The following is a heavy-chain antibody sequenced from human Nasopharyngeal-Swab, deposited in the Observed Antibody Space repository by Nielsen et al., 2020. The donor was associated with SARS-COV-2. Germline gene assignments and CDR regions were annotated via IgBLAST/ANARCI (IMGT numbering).Heavy chain of an antibody. V-gene: IGHV4-59*08. D-gene: IGHD6-13*01. J-gene: IGHJ4*02. CDR3: ARWGSWFYYFDY. CDR1: GGSISTYY. Sequence: SETLSLTCTVSGGSISTYYWSWIRQPPGKGLEWIGYIYYTGSTNYNPSLKSRVTISVDTSKNPFSLNLRSVTAADTAVYFCARWGSWFYYFDYWGQGTLVTVSS. CDR2: IYYTGST.